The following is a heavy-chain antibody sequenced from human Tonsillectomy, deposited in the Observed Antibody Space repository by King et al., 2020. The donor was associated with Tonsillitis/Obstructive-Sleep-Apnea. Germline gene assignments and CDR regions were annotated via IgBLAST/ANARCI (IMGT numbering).Heavy chain of an antibody. CDR1: GYTLTELS. CDR2: FDPEDGET. V-gene: IGHV1-24*01. CDR3: ACRYYDFWSGYPYYYYYYMDV. J-gene: IGHJ6*03. Sequence: GQLVQSGAEVKKPGASVKVSCKVSGYTLTELSMHWVRQAPGKGLEWMGGFDPEDGETIYAQKFQGRFTMTEDTSTDTAYMELRSLRSEDTAVYYCACRYYDFWSGYPYYYYYYMDVWGKGTTVTVSS. D-gene: IGHD3-3*01.